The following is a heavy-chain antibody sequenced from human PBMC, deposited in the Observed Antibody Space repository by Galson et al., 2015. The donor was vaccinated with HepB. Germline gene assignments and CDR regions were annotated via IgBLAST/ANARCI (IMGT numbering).Heavy chain of an antibody. CDR3: ARVYCSSTSCYPDAFDI. D-gene: IGHD2-2*01. Sequence: SVKVSCKASGYTFTSYAMHWVRQAPGQRLEWTGWINAGNGNTKYSQKFQGRVTITRDTSASTAYMELSSLRSEDTAVYYCARVYCSSTSCYPDAFDIWGQGTMVTVSS. CDR1: GYTFTSYA. J-gene: IGHJ3*02. CDR2: INAGNGNT. V-gene: IGHV1-3*01.